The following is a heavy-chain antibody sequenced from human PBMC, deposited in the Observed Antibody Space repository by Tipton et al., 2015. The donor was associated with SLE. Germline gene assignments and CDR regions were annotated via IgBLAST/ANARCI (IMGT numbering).Heavy chain of an antibody. CDR3: ALNDI. J-gene: IGHJ3*02. CDR1: GFTFRSYG. Sequence: SLRLSCAASGFTFRSYGMHWVRQAPGKGLEWVAVIWYDGSNKNYADSVKGRFTISRDNSKNTLYLQMNSLRAEDTAVYYCALNDIWGQGARVTVSS. V-gene: IGHV3-33*01. CDR2: IWYDGSNK.